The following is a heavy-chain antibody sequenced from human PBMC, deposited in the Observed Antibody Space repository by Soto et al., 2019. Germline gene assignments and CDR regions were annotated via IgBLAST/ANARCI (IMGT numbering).Heavy chain of an antibody. J-gene: IGHJ4*02. CDR3: AKGAVTSIFAYFDY. D-gene: IGHD3-3*01. CDR2: FSWNSGNI. CDR1: GFTFDDYA. Sequence: EVHLVESGGGLVQPGRSLRLSCAASGFTFDDYAMHWVRQVPGKGLEWVSSFSWNSGNIVYADSVKGRFTISRDSANNSLYLQMYSLKTEDTALYYCAKGAVTSIFAYFDYWGQGTLVTVSS. V-gene: IGHV3-9*01.